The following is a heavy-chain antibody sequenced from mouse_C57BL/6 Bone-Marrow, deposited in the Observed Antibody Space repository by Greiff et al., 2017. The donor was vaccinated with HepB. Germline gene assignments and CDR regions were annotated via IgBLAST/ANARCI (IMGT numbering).Heavy chain of an antibody. Sequence: EVQLQQSGGDLVKPGGSLKLSCAASGFTFSSYGMSWVRQTPDKRLEWVATISSGGSYTYYPDSVKGRFTISRDNAKNTLYLQMSSLKSEDTAMYYCARHAYYSAYWGQGTLVTVSA. V-gene: IGHV5-6*01. J-gene: IGHJ3*01. CDR2: ISSGGSYT. CDR3: ARHAYYSAY. D-gene: IGHD2-12*01. CDR1: GFTFSSYG.